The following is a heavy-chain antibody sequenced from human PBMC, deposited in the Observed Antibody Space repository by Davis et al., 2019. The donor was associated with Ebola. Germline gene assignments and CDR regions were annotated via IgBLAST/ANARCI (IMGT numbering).Heavy chain of an antibody. D-gene: IGHD4-11*01. CDR2: FDPEDGET. Sequence: ASVKVSCKASGYTFTGYYMHWVRQAPGQGLEWMGGFDPEDGETIYAQKFQGRVTMTEDTSTDTAYMELSSLRSEDTAVYYCATVYSNSDAFDIWGQGTMVTVSS. CDR3: ATVYSNSDAFDI. V-gene: IGHV1-24*01. J-gene: IGHJ3*02. CDR1: GYTFTGYY.